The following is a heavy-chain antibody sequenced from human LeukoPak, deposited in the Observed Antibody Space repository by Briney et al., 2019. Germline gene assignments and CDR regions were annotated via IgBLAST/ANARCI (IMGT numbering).Heavy chain of an antibody. CDR1: GFTFSNTW. Sequence: GSLLLSCAASGFTFSNTWMSWGRQAPGKGVEWVGRIKSRTDGGTTDYAAPVKGRFTISRDDSKNTLYLQMNSLKTEDTAVYYCTTGLRAADTNWGRGTLVTVSS. CDR3: TTGLRAADTN. CDR2: IKSRTDGGTT. V-gene: IGHV3-15*01. J-gene: IGHJ4*02. D-gene: IGHD6-13*01.